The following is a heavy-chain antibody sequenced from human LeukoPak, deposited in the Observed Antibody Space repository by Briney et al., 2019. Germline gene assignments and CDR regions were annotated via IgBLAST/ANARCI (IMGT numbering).Heavy chain of an antibody. D-gene: IGHD2-21*01. Sequence: SETLSLTCTVSGGSISSGSYYWSWIRQPAGKGLEWIGRIYTSGSTNYNPSLKSRVTISVDTSKNQFSLKLSSVTAADTAVYYCARAYCGGDCYPPYNWFDPWGQGTLVTVSS. V-gene: IGHV4-61*02. J-gene: IGHJ5*02. CDR1: GGSISSGSYY. CDR2: IYTSGST. CDR3: ARAYCGGDCYPPYNWFDP.